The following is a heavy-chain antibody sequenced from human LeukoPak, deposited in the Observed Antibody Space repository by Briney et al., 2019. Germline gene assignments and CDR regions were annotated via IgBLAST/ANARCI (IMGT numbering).Heavy chain of an antibody. J-gene: IGHJ4*02. CDR1: GGSISSYY. V-gene: IGHV4-59*08. D-gene: IGHD3-10*01. CDR2: IYYSGST. Sequence: SETLSLTCTVSGGSISSYYWSWIRQPPGKGLEWIGYIYYSGSTNYNPSLKSRVTISVDTSKNQFSLKLSSVTAADTAVYYCARTRYYYGSRSYGAPYYFDYWGQGTLVTVSS. CDR3: ARTRYYYGSRSYGAPYYFDY.